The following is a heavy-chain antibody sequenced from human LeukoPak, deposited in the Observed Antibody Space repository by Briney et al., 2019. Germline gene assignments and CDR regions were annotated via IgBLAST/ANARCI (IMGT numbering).Heavy chain of an antibody. CDR1: GLTFSSYE. CDR3: AREVDPGYFDY. CDR2: ISSSGSTI. Sequence: GRSLRLSCAASGLTFSSYEMNWVRQAPGKGREWVSYISSSGSTIYYADSVKGRFTISRDNAKNSLYLQMNSLRAEDTAVYYCAREVDPGYFDYWGQGNLVTVSS. J-gene: IGHJ4*02. V-gene: IGHV3-48*03. D-gene: IGHD5-12*01.